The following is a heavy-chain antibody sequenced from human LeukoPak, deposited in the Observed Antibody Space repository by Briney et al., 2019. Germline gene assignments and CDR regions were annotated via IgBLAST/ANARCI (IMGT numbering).Heavy chain of an antibody. V-gene: IGHV3-21*01. D-gene: IGHD2-15*01. CDR3: ARGYCSGGNCYSTDY. Sequence: GGXXXXXCAAXGFTFSTYSMNWVRQAPGKGLEWVSAISSGSSYIHYAESVKGGFTISRDNAKNSLYLQMSSLRAEDTAVYYCARGYCSGGNCYSTDYWGQGTLVTVSS. CDR1: GFTFSTYS. CDR2: ISSGSSYI. J-gene: IGHJ4*02.